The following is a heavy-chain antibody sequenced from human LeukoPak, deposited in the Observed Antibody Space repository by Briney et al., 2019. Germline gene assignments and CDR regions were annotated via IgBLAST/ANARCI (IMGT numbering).Heavy chain of an antibody. CDR2: IYYSGNT. Sequence: PSETLSLTCSVSGXSISNYYGTWIRQPPGKGQEWIGYIYYSGNTNYNPSLKSRVTISLDTSKNQLSLKLTSVTAADTAVYYCARCSRGTSVGMDVWGQGTTVTVSS. CDR3: ARCSRGTSVGMDV. D-gene: IGHD1-1*01. V-gene: IGHV4-59*08. J-gene: IGHJ6*02. CDR1: GXSISNYY.